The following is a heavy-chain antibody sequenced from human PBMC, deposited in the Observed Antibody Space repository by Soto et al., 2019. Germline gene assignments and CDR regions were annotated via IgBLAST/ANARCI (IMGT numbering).Heavy chain of an antibody. CDR3: ARLTIFGVVIILSRYFDY. V-gene: IGHV4-34*01. Sequence: SETLSLTCVVSGGSLSDYFWSWIRQPPGMALEWIGEINHSGSTNYNPSLKSRVTISVDTSKNQFSLKLSSVTAADTAVYYCARLTIFGVVIILSRYFDYWGQGTLVTVSS. J-gene: IGHJ4*02. CDR1: GGSLSDYF. CDR2: INHSGST. D-gene: IGHD3-3*01.